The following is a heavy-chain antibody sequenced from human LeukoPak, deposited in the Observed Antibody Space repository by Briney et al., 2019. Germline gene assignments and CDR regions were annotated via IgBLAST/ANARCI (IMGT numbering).Heavy chain of an antibody. CDR2: ISTHNGNT. J-gene: IGHJ3*02. Sequence: GASVKVSCKASGYTFISYGISWVRQAPGQGLEWMGWISTHNGNTNYVQKFQGRVTMTTDTSTSTAYMELRSLRSDDTAVYYCARRYYNSSGYYDAFDIWGQGTMVTVSS. V-gene: IGHV1-18*01. CDR1: GYTFISYG. D-gene: IGHD3-22*01. CDR3: ARRYYNSSGYYDAFDI.